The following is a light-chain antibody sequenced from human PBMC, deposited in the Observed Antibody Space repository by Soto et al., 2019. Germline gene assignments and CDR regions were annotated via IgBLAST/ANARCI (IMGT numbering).Light chain of an antibody. J-gene: IGLJ1*01. Sequence: QSVLTQPPSASGTPGQRVTISCSGSSSNIGSNTVTWCQHLPGTAPKLLIYTNNERPSGVPDRFSGSKSGTSASLAISGLQSEDEADYYCAAWDDSLNGYVFGTGTKATVL. CDR2: TNN. CDR1: SSNIGSNT. CDR3: AAWDDSLNGYV. V-gene: IGLV1-44*01.